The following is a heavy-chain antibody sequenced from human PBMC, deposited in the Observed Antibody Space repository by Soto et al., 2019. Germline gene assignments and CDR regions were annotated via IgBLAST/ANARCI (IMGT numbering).Heavy chain of an antibody. CDR1: GGSIRSGGYY. D-gene: IGHD3-10*01. Sequence: PSETLSLTCTVSGGSIRSGGYYWTWIRHHPGKGLEWIGYIYYSGSTYYNPSLKSRVTISVDTSKNQFSLKLSSVTAADTAVYYCARRFGDYYYYMEVWGKGTTVTVSS. J-gene: IGHJ6*03. V-gene: IGHV4-31*03. CDR2: IYYSGST. CDR3: ARRFGDYYYYMEV.